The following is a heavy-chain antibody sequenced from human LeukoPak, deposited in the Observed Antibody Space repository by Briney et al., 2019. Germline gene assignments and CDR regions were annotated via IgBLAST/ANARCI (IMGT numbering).Heavy chain of an antibody. J-gene: IGHJ6*03. D-gene: IGHD2-2*01. Sequence: SVKVSCKASGFTFTSSAVQWVRQARGQRLEWIGWIVVGSGNTNYAQKFQERVTITRDMSTSTAYMELSSLRSEDTAVYYCAAGPIVVVPAAKGDYYYMDVWGKGTTVTVSS. V-gene: IGHV1-58*01. CDR3: AAGPIVVVPAAKGDYYYMDV. CDR2: IVVGSGNT. CDR1: GFTFTSSA.